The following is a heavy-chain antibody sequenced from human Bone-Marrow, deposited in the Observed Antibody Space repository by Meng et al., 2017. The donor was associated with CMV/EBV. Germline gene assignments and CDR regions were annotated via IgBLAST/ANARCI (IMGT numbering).Heavy chain of an antibody. CDR3: AKSIIGGKSITIFGVRYYYGMDV. J-gene: IGHJ6*02. CDR1: GFTFSSYA. V-gene: IGHV3-30-3*02. Sequence: LSLTCAASGFTFSSYAMHWVRQAPGKGLEWVAVISYDGSNKYYADSVKGRFTISRDNSKNTLYLQMNSLRAEDTAVYYCAKSIIGGKSITIFGVRYYYGMDVWGQGTTVTVSS. CDR2: ISYDGSNK. D-gene: IGHD3-3*01.